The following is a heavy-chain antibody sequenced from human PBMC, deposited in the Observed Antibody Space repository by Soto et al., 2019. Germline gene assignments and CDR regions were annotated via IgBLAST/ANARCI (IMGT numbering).Heavy chain of an antibody. CDR2: ITSNGDST. Sequence: GGSLRLSCAAFGFDFNKYAMTWVRQAPGKGLQWVSSITSNGDSTYYADSVKGRFATSRDNSKNTLYLQMNSLRADDTAVFYCAKDSPSYTTSPFYFDSWGQGTLVTVSS. CDR3: AKDSPSYTTSPFYFDS. V-gene: IGHV3-23*01. J-gene: IGHJ4*02. D-gene: IGHD2-2*02. CDR1: GFDFNKYA.